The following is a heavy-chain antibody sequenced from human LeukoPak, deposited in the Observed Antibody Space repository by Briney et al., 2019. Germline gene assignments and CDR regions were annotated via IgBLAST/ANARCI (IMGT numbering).Heavy chain of an antibody. CDR1: GFTFSSYG. Sequence: GGSLRLSCAASGFTFSSYGMHWVRQAPGKGLEWVAVISYDGSNKYYADSVKDRFTISRDNAKKSLYLQMNSLRDEDTAVYYCARVGGATAVTMYFEYWGQGTLVTVSS. CDR3: ARVGGATAVTMYFEY. J-gene: IGHJ4*02. V-gene: IGHV3-30*03. CDR2: ISYDGSNK. D-gene: IGHD1-26*01.